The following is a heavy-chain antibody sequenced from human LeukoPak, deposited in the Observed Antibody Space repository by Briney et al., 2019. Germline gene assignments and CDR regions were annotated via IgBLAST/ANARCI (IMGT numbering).Heavy chain of an antibody. CDR2: IIPIFGTA. CDR1: GGTFSSYA. D-gene: IGHD5-18*01. Sequence: SVKVSCKASGGTFSSYAISWVRQAPGQGLEWMGGIIPIFGTANYAQKFQGRVTITADESTSTAYMELSRLRSEDTAVYYCAREEAYSYGYAGYWGQGTLVTVSS. V-gene: IGHV1-69*01. J-gene: IGHJ4*02. CDR3: AREEAYSYGYAGY.